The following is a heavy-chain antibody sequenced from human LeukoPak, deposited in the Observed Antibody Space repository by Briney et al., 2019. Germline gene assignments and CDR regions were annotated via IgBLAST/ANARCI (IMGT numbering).Heavy chain of an antibody. D-gene: IGHD1/OR15-1a*01. CDR3: ARNNDMDV. CDR1: GFTFSSYW. Sequence: GGSLRLSCAASGFTFSSYWMSWVRQAPGKGLEWVANIKQDGSEKYYVDSVRGRFTISRDTAKNSLYLQMNNLRAEDTALYYCARNNDMDVWGQGTTVIVSS. V-gene: IGHV3-7*03. CDR2: IKQDGSEK. J-gene: IGHJ6*02.